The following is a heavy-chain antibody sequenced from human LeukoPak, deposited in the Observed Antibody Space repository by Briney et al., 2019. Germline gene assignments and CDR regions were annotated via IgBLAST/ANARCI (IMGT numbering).Heavy chain of an antibody. Sequence: GGSLRLPCAASGFTFSSYAMHWVRQAPGKGLEYASAISSNGDSTYYANSVKGRFTISRDNSKNTLYLQMGSLRAEDMAVYYCARVGQLGFDYWGQGTLVTVSS. CDR3: ARVGQLGFDY. J-gene: IGHJ4*02. D-gene: IGHD6-6*01. V-gene: IGHV3-64*01. CDR1: GFTFSSYA. CDR2: ISSNGDST.